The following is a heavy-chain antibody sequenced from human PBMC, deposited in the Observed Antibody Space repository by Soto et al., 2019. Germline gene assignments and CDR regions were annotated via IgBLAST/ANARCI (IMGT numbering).Heavy chain of an antibody. CDR1: GGSISSGGYS. CDR2: IYHSGST. V-gene: IGHV4-30-2*01. D-gene: IGHD6-6*01. CDR3: ARTSRFDC. Sequence: PSETLSLTCAVSGGSISSGGYSWSWIRQPPGKGLEWIGYIYHSGSTNYNPSLKSRVTMSVDTSKNQFSLKLSSVTAADTAVYYCARTSRFDCWGQGTLVTVSS. J-gene: IGHJ4*02.